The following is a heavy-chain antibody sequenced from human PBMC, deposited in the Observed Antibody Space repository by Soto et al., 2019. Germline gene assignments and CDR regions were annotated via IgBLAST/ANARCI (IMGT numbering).Heavy chain of an antibody. D-gene: IGHD6-13*01. CDR2: ISGSGGST. Sequence: PGGSLRLSCAASGFPFINYAVTWVRQAPGKGLEWVSTISGSGGSTYYADSVKGRFTISRDNSKNTLYLQMNSLRAEDTAVYYCAKDQGSSWYEIDYWGQGTLVTVS. J-gene: IGHJ4*02. V-gene: IGHV3-23*01. CDR3: AKDQGSSWYEIDY. CDR1: GFPFINYA.